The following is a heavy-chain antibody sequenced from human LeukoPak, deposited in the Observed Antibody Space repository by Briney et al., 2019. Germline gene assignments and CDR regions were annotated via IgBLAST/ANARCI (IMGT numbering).Heavy chain of an antibody. J-gene: IGHJ4*02. V-gene: IGHV3-23*01. Sequence: PGGSLRLSCAASGFTFSSYSMNWVRQAPGKGLEWVSAISGSASSTYHADSVKGRFTISRDNSKNTLYLQMNSLRADDTAVYYCAKVRQITMIVVVTSLDYWGQGTLVTVSS. CDR2: ISGSASST. D-gene: IGHD3-22*01. CDR1: GFTFSSYS. CDR3: AKVRQITMIVVVTSLDY.